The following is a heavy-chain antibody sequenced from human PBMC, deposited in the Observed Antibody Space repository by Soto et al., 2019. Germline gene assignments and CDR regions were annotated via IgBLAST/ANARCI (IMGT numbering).Heavy chain of an antibody. Sequence: SETLSLTCTVSGGSISSYYWSWIRQPPGKGLEWIGYIYYSGSTNYNPSLKSRVTISVDTSKNQFSLKLSSVTAAGTAVYYCARASGSYGSYYFDYWGQGTLVTVSS. CDR3: ARASGSYGSYYFDY. J-gene: IGHJ4*02. CDR2: IYYSGST. V-gene: IGHV4-59*01. D-gene: IGHD5-18*01. CDR1: GGSISSYY.